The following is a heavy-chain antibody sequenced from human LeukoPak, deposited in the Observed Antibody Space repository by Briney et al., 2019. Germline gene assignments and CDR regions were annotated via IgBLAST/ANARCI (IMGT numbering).Heavy chain of an antibody. Sequence: PGGSLRLSCAAPGFTFSSYGMHWVRQAPGKGLEWVAFIRYDGSNKYYADSVKGRFTISRDNSKNTLYLQMNSLRAEDTAVYYCAKGGRGYSYGSFDYWGQGTLVTVSS. CDR2: IRYDGSNK. CDR1: GFTFSSYG. V-gene: IGHV3-30*02. D-gene: IGHD5-18*01. CDR3: AKGGRGYSYGSFDY. J-gene: IGHJ4*02.